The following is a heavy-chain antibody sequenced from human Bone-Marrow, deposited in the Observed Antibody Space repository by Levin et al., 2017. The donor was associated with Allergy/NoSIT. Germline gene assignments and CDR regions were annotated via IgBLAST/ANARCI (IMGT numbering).Heavy chain of an antibody. Sequence: SGGSLRLSCAASGFKFDDYAMHWVRQVPGKGLERVSSISWNSGTRGYGDSVKGRFTISRDNAKNSLHLQMSSLRAEDTALYYCVKDKGSGSSYPTTSYYYGMDVWGQGTAVTVSS. CDR2: ISWNSGTR. CDR1: GFKFDDYA. V-gene: IGHV3-9*01. D-gene: IGHD3-10*01. J-gene: IGHJ6*02. CDR3: VKDKGSGSSYPTTSYYYGMDV.